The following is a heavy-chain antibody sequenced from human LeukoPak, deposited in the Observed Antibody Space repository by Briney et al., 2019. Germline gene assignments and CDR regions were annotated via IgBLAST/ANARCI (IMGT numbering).Heavy chain of an antibody. V-gene: IGHV3-30-3*01. Sequence: GGSLRLSCAASGFTLSSYAMHWVRQAPGKGLEWVEVISYDGSNKYYADSVKGRFTISRDNSKNTLYLQMNSLRAEDTAVYYCARDFDYWGQGTLVTVSS. CDR3: ARDFDY. CDR2: ISYDGSNK. J-gene: IGHJ4*02. CDR1: GFTLSSYA.